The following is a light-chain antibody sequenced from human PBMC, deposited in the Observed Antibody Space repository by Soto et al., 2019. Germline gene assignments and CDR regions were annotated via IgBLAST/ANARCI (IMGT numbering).Light chain of an antibody. CDR3: SSYTSSSTLG. J-gene: IGLJ2*01. CDR2: DVS. V-gene: IGLV2-14*01. CDR1: SSDVGGYNY. Sequence: QSALTQPASVSGSPGQSITISCTGTSSDVGGYNYVSWYQQHPGKAPKLMIYDVSNRPSGVSNRVSGSKSGNTASLTISGLQAEDEAEYYCSSYTSSSTLGFGGGTQLTVL.